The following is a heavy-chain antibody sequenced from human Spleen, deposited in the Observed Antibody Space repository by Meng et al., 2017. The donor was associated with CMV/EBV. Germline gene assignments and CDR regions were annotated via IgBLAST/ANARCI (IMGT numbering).Heavy chain of an antibody. CDR3: AKSMTAGGYYYYYTMDV. V-gene: IGHV3-9*01. Sequence: SLKISCAASGFNFDGYAMHWVRQATGKGLEWVSGISWNSGSIGYANSVKGRFTISRDNAKNSLYLQMHSLRAEDTALYYCAKSMTAGGYYYYYTMDVWGQGTTVTVSS. CDR1: GFNFDGYA. D-gene: IGHD2/OR15-2a*01. CDR2: ISWNSGSI. J-gene: IGHJ6*02.